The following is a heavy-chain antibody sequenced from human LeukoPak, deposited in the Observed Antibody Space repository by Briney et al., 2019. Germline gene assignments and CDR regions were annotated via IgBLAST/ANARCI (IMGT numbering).Heavy chain of an antibody. CDR1: GGTFSSYA. CDR3: AYPSIAARPEGNAFDI. CDR2: IIPIFGTA. V-gene: IGHV1-69*01. Sequence: ASVKVSCKASGGTFSSYAISWVRQAPGQGLEWMGGIIPIFGTANYAQKFQGRVTITADESTSTAYMELSSLRSEDTAVYYCAYPSIAARPEGNAFDIWGQGTMVTVSS. D-gene: IGHD6-6*01. J-gene: IGHJ3*02.